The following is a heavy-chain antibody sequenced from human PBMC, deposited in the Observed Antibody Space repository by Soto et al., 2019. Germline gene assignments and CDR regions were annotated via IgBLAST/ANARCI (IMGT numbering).Heavy chain of an antibody. V-gene: IGHV3-33*01. Sequence: PGGSLRLSCAASGFTFSSYGMHWVRQAPGKGLEWVAVIWYDGSNKYYADSVKGRFTISRDNSKNTLYLQMNSLRAEDTAVYYCARGSPSIAAQEDYFDYWGQGTLVTVS. CDR3: ARGSPSIAAQEDYFDY. CDR1: GFTFSSYG. D-gene: IGHD6-6*01. CDR2: IWYDGSNK. J-gene: IGHJ4*02.